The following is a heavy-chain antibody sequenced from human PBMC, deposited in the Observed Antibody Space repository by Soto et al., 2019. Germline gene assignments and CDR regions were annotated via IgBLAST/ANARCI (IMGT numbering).Heavy chain of an antibody. Sequence: SVRGSWKAAGAAFSSYAISWVRQAPGQGLEWMGGIIPIFGTANYAQKFQGRVTITADESTSTDYMDMSSLRSEDTDVYYCARSRRYNWNRHYYGTDVSCQ. D-gene: IGHD1-20*01. CDR2: IIPIFGTA. CDR3: ARSRRYNWNRHYYGTDV. V-gene: IGHV1-69*13. CDR1: GAAFSSYA. J-gene: IGHJ6*02.